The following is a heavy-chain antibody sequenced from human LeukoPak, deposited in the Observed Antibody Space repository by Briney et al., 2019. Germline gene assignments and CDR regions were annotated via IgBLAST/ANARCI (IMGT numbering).Heavy chain of an antibody. D-gene: IGHD5-24*01. CDR2: ISTSGGST. CDR1: GFILSSYA. J-gene: IGHJ4*02. Sequence: GGSLRLSCAASGFILSSYAISWVRQAPGKGLEWVSTISTSGGSTYYADSVKGRFTISRDNSRNTVYLQMNGLRVEDTAVYYCANDLRGDGYTEIGYWGQGTLVTVSS. V-gene: IGHV3-23*01. CDR3: ANDLRGDGYTEIGY.